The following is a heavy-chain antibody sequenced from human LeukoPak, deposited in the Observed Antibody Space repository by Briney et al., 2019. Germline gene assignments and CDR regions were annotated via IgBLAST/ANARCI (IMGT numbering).Heavy chain of an antibody. D-gene: IGHD3-10*01. CDR2: IYHSGST. CDR1: GDSMTSNW. CDR3: GSYGL. Sequence: PSGTLSLTCVVSGDSMTSNWWSWVRQPPGKGLEWIGEIYHSGSTTYNPSLKSRLTISIDTSKTQFSLKLTSVTAADTAVYYCGSYGLWGQGTLVTVSS. V-gene: IGHV4-4*02. J-gene: IGHJ4*02.